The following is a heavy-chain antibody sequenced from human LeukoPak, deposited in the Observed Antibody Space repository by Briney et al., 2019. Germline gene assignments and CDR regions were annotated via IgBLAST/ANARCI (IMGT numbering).Heavy chain of an antibody. J-gene: IGHJ4*02. CDR3: GGNNFYHFQY. CDR2: ISYGGTT. CDR1: GDSVSNSPYY. Sequence: SETLSLTCTVSGDSVSNSPYYWGWVRQPPGKGLEWIGAISYGGTTYSSPSLKSRVTMDLDKSRNRFSLKLTSVSAADTAVYYCGGNNFYHFQYWGQGALVTVSS. D-gene: IGHD5-24*01. V-gene: IGHV4-39*01.